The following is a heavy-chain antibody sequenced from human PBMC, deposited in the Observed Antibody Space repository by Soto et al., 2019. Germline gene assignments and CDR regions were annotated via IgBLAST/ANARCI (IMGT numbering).Heavy chain of an antibody. CDR3: AKDRAQDIVVVPAFFSY. D-gene: IGHD2-2*01. Sequence: RLSCAASGFTFSSYAMSWVRQAPGKGLEWVSAISGSGGSTYYADSVKGRFTISRDNSKNTLYLQMNSLRAEDTAVYYCAKDRAQDIVVVPAFFSYWGQGTLVTVSS. J-gene: IGHJ4*02. V-gene: IGHV3-23*01. CDR2: ISGSGGST. CDR1: GFTFSSYA.